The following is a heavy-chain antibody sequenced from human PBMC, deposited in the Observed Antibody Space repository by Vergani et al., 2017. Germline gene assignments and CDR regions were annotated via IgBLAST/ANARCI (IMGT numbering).Heavy chain of an antibody. CDR2: ISGRSNYI. CDR3: VGGAAGAQNFDYYSMDV. CDR1: GFSFSTYS. V-gene: IGHV3-21*06. J-gene: IGHJ6*02. D-gene: IGHD6-25*01. Sequence: EVQLQESGGGLVKPGGSLRVSCAASGFSFSTYSINWVRQAPGKGLEWVSSISGRSNYIYYADSLKGRFTISRDNSKNSVYLQMNSLRAEDTAVYYCVGGAAGAQNFDYYSMDVWGHGTTVTVSS.